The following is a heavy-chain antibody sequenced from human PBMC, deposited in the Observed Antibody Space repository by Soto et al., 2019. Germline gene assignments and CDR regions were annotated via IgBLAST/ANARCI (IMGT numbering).Heavy chain of an antibody. CDR2: MNPNSGNT. J-gene: IGHJ5*02. V-gene: IGHV1-8*01. D-gene: IGHD3-3*01. Sequence: ASLKVSCKASGYTFTSYDINWVRQATGQGLEWMGWMNPNSGNTGYAQKFQGRVTMTRNTSISTAYMELSSLRSEDTAVYYCARGFYGITIFGVVIPWFDPWGQGTLVNVSS. CDR3: ARGFYGITIFGVVIPWFDP. CDR1: GYTFTSYD.